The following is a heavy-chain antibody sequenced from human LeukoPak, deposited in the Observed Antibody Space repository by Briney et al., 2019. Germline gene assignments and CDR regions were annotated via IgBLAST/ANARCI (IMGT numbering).Heavy chain of an antibody. CDR2: ISSSSSYI. V-gene: IGHV3-21*01. CDR3: AREVTYGDCVLRDAFDI. Sequence: GGSLRLSCAASGFTFSSYSMNWVRQAPGKGLEWVSSISSSSSYIYYADSVKGRFTISRDNAKNSLYLQMNSLRAEDTAVYYCAREVTYGDCVLRDAFDIWGQGTMVTVSS. D-gene: IGHD4-17*01. CDR1: GFTFSSYS. J-gene: IGHJ3*02.